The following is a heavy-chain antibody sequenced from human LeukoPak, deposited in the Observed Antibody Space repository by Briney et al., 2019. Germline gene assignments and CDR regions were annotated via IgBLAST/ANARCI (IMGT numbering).Heavy chain of an antibody. D-gene: IGHD5-18*01. J-gene: IGHJ6*02. CDR1: GFTFSSYS. V-gene: IGHV3-21*01. CDR2: ISSSSSYI. Sequence: GGSLRLSCAASGFTFSSYSMSWVRPAPGKGLEWVSSISSSSSYIYYADSGKGRFTICRNNAKNSLYLQMNRLRAEDTAVYYCARDGGIQLNYYYYGMAVWGQGTTVTVSS. CDR3: ARDGGIQLNYYYYGMAV.